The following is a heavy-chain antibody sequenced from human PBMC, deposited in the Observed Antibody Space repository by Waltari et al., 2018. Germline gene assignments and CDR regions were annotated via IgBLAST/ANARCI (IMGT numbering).Heavy chain of an antibody. D-gene: IGHD2-2*01. Sequence: EVQLVQSGAEVKKPGESLKISCKGSGYSFTSYWIGWVRQLPGQGPERMGIIYPGDSDTSYSPSFQGQVTISADKSISTAYLQWSSLKASDTAMYYCARLYQWEGYQLPPSGWFDPWGQGTLVTVSS. CDR2: IYPGDSDT. J-gene: IGHJ5*02. CDR3: ARLYQWEGYQLPPSGWFDP. V-gene: IGHV5-51*01. CDR1: GYSFTSYW.